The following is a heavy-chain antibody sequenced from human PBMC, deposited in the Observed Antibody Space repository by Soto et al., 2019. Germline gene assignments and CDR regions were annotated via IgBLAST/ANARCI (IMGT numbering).Heavy chain of an antibody. V-gene: IGHV3-7*01. Sequence: EVQLVESGGGLVQPGGSLRLSCAASGFTFSDSWMDWVRQAPGKGPEWVANIKQDGSEKNYVDSVKGRFTISRDNAKNSLYLQMNSLRAEDTAVYYCASLGLHGWGQVTTVTVSS. CDR1: GFTFSDSW. CDR3: ASLGLHG. J-gene: IGHJ6*02. D-gene: IGHD2-15*01. CDR2: IKQDGSEK.